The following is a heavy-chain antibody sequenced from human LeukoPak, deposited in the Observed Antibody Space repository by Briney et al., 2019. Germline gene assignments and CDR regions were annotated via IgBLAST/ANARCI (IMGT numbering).Heavy chain of an antibody. J-gene: IGHJ4*02. Sequence: VQPGGSLRLSCAVSGFTFDDYAMHWVRQAPGKGLEWVSLISGDGGSTYYADSVKGRFTISRDISKNTLYLQMNSLSAEDTAVYYCARHGYNYGFDYWGQGTLVTVSS. CDR1: GFTFDDYA. CDR3: ARHGYNYGFDY. V-gene: IGHV3-43*02. CDR2: ISGDGGST. D-gene: IGHD5-24*01.